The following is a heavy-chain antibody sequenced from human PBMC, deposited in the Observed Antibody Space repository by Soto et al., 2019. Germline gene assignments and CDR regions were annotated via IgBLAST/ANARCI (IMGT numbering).Heavy chain of an antibody. J-gene: IGHJ1*01. Sequence: KQSQTLSLTCAISGDSVSSNSAAWNWIRQSPSRGLEWLGRTYYRSKWYNDYAVSVKSRITINPDTSKTQFSLQLNSVTPEDTAVYYCARESIQSGYSSGHTFKYFQHWGQGTLVTVSS. CDR3: ARESIQSGYSSGHTFKYFQH. D-gene: IGHD6-19*01. V-gene: IGHV6-1*01. CDR1: GDSVSSNSAA. CDR2: TYYRSKWYN.